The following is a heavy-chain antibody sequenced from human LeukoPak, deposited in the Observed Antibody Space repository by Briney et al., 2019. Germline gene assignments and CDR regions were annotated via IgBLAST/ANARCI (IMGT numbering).Heavy chain of an antibody. CDR1: GFTFSSYA. J-gene: IGHJ4*02. CDR2: ISYDGSNK. Sequence: PGGSLRLSCAASGFTFSSYAMHWVRQAPGKGLEWVAAISYDGSNKYYADSVKGRFTISRDNSKNTLYLQMNSLRAEDTAVYYCARDRGSGYYYGPLDYWGQGTLVTVSS. D-gene: IGHD3-22*01. CDR3: ARDRGSGYYYGPLDY. V-gene: IGHV3-30*04.